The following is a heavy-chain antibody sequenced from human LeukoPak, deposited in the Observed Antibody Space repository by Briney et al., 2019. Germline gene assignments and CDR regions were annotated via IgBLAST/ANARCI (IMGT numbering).Heavy chain of an antibody. CDR2: ISSSSSYI. D-gene: IGHD6-19*01. CDR1: AFTFSSYS. V-gene: IGHV3-21*01. J-gene: IGHJ3*02. Sequence: GGCLRLSCAASAFTFSSYSINWVRQAPWKGREWVSSISSSSSYINYADSVKGRFTISRDNAQNSLFLQLNSLRAEDTAVYYCARDPYSSGWYKDAFDIWGQGTMVTVSS. CDR3: ARDPYSSGWYKDAFDI.